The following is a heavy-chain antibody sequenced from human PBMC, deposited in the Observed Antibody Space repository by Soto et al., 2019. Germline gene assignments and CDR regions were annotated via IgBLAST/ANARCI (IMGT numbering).Heavy chain of an antibody. CDR3: AKRGSGSQFDY. J-gene: IGHJ4*02. CDR2: ISGSGGST. CDR1: GFTFSGYG. V-gene: IGHV3-23*01. D-gene: IGHD1-26*01. Sequence: GGSLELSWAASGFTFSGYGMAGFLQTPGKGLERVSVISGSGGSTYYADSVKGRFTISRDNSKNTLYLQMNSLRAEDTAVYYCAKRGSGSQFDYWGQGTLVTVSS.